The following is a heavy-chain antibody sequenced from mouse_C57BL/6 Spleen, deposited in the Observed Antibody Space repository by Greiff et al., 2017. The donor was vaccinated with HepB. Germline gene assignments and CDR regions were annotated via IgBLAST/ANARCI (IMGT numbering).Heavy chain of an antibody. Sequence: QVQLQQSGAELVRPGTSVKMSCKASGYTFTNYWIGWAKQRPGHGLEWIGDIYPGGGYTNYNEKFKGKATLTADKSSSTAYMQFSSLTSEDSAIYYCARGPYDYDDEYYAMDYWGQGTSVTVSS. V-gene: IGHV1-63*01. CDR3: ARGPYDYDDEYYAMDY. CDR2: IYPGGGYT. D-gene: IGHD2-4*01. J-gene: IGHJ4*01. CDR1: GYTFTNYW.